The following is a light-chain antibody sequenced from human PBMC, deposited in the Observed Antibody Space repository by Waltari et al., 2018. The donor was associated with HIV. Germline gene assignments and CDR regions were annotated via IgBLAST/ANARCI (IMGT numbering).Light chain of an antibody. CDR1: RRDIGGYDH. CDR2: DVD. Sequence: QSALSQPHSVSGSPGQSVTISCNGSRRDIGGYDHVSWYQLHSGKAPRVIIFDVDKRPAGVPDRIIGSKSGNTASLSISGLQTDDEAEYFCCSYGGSYTGVFGGGTKLTV. V-gene: IGLV2-11*01. CDR3: CSYGGSYTGV. J-gene: IGLJ3*02.